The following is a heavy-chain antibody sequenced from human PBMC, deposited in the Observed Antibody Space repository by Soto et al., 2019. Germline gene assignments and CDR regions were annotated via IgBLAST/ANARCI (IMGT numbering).Heavy chain of an antibody. D-gene: IGHD6-13*01. V-gene: IGHV3-48*02. Sequence: PGGSLRLSCAASGFTFSSYSMNWVRQAPGKGLEWVSYISSSSCTIYYADSVKGRFTISRDNAKNSLYLQMNSLRDEDTAVYYCARDTHHLSSSWPNYYYGMDVWGQGTTLTVSS. CDR3: ARDTHHLSSSWPNYYYGMDV. CDR1: GFTFSSYS. J-gene: IGHJ6*02. CDR2: ISSSSCTI.